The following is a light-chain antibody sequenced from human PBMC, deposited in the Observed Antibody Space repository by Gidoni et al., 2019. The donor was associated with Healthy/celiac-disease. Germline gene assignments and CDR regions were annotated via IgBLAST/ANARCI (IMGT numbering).Light chain of an antibody. V-gene: IGLV1-44*01. CDR2: SNN. CDR1: SSNIGSNT. Sequence: QSVLTPPPSASGTPGQRVTISCSGSSSNIGSNTVNWYQQLPGTAPKLLIYSNNQRPSGVPDRFSGSKSGTSASLAISGLQSEDEADYYCAAWDDSLNVPWVFGGGTKLTVL. CDR3: AAWDDSLNVPWV. J-gene: IGLJ3*02.